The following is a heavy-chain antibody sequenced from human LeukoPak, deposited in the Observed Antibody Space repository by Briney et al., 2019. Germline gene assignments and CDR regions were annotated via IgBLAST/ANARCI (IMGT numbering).Heavy chain of an antibody. D-gene: IGHD3-22*01. Sequence: SQTLSLTCTVSGGSISSGGYYWSWIRQHPGKGLEWIGYIYYSGSTYYNPSLKSRVTISVDTSKNQFSLKLSSVTAADTAVYYCAIERPYDSSGYYFDYWGQGTLVTVSS. CDR3: AIERPYDSSGYYFDY. CDR1: GGSISSGGYY. V-gene: IGHV4-31*03. J-gene: IGHJ4*02. CDR2: IYYSGST.